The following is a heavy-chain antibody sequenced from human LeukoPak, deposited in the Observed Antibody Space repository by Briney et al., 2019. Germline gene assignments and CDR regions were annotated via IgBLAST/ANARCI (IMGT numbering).Heavy chain of an antibody. CDR3: AGQQQLGDAFDI. D-gene: IGHD6-13*01. Sequence: ASVKVSCKASGYTFTSYDINWVRQATGQGLEWMGWMNPNSGNTGYAQKFQGRVTMTRNTSISTAYMELSSLRCEDTAVYYCAGQQQLGDAFDIWGQGTMVTVSS. CDR2: MNPNSGNT. J-gene: IGHJ3*02. V-gene: IGHV1-8*01. CDR1: GYTFTSYD.